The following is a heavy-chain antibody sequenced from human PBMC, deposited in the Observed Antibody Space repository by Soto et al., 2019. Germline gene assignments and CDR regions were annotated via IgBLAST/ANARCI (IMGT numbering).Heavy chain of an antibody. D-gene: IGHD2-2*01. J-gene: IGHJ6*02. CDR2: LIPICGTA. V-gene: IGHV1-69*06. CDR3: ARDSPERVVVPAATLKDYYYYYGMDV. CDR1: GGPFSSYS. Sequence: SVKVSCKASGGPFSSYSISWVRQAPGQGLEWVGGLIPICGTANYAQKFQGRGTITSDKSTSTAYREMSSLRAEDTAVYYCARDSPERVVVPAATLKDYYYYYGMDVWGQGTTVTVSS.